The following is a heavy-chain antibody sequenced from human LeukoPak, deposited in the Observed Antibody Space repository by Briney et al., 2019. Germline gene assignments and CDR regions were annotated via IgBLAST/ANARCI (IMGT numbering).Heavy chain of an antibody. Sequence: GGSLRLSCAASGFTFDDYVMHWVRPAPGKGLEWVSGISWNSGSIGYADSVKGRFTISRDNAKNSLYLQMNSLRAEDTALYYCAKDTPYSEWGQGTLVTVSS. V-gene: IGHV3-9*01. CDR1: GFTFDDYV. D-gene: IGHD2-15*01. CDR3: AKDTPYSE. J-gene: IGHJ4*02. CDR2: ISWNSGSI.